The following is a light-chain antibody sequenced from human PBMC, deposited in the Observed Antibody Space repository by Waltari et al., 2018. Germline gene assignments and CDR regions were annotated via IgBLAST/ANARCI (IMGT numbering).Light chain of an antibody. CDR2: EAS. CDR3: QQRSNWPPLT. Sequence: EIVLTRSPATLSLSPGERATLPCRASQSVSNFLAWYQQKPGQAPRLLIYEASKRATGIPARFSGSGSGTDFTLTISSLEPEDFAVYYCQQRSNWPPLTFGGGTKVEIK. V-gene: IGKV3-11*01. J-gene: IGKJ4*01. CDR1: QSVSNF.